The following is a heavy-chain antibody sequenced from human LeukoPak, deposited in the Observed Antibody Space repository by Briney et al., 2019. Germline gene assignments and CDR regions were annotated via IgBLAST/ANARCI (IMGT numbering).Heavy chain of an antibody. D-gene: IGHD1-1*01. CDR1: GFTFSSYS. J-gene: IGHJ4*02. Sequence: GGSLRLFCAASGFTFSSYSMNWVRQAPGKGLEWVSSISSSSSYIYYADSVKGRFTISRDNAKNSLYLQMNSLRAEDTAVYYCARDVPQATGTTDYWGQGTLVTVSS. CDR3: ARDVPQATGTTDY. V-gene: IGHV3-21*01. CDR2: ISSSSSYI.